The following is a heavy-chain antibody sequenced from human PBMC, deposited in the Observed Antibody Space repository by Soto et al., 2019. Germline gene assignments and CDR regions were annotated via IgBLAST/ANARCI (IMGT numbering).Heavy chain of an antibody. CDR1: GYTFTSYA. CDR3: ARDPSYFGMDV. CDR2: INAGNGNT. V-gene: IGHV1-3*05. J-gene: IGHJ6*02. Sequence: QVQLVQSGAEEKKPGASVKVSCKASGYTFTSYAMHWVRQAPGQRLEWMGWINAGNGNTKYSQKFQGRVTITRDTASSTAYMELSSLRSEDTAVYYCARDPSYFGMDVWGQGTTVTVSS.